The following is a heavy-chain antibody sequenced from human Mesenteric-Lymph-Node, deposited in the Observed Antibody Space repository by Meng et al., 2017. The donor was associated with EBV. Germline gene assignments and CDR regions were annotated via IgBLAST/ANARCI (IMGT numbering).Heavy chain of an antibody. Sequence: VPRQESGQGLGEPSGTLSLTCTVSGVSIPSNNWWTWVRQPPGKGLEWIGKIYHSGGTNYNPSLESRVTISVDKPTNQFSLRVSSVTAADTAVYYCARNVQSCSGSNCYHWFDPWGQGTLVTVSS. V-gene: IGHV4-4*02. CDR1: GVSIPSNNW. CDR3: ARNVQSCSGSNCYHWFDP. J-gene: IGHJ5*02. CDR2: IYHSGGT. D-gene: IGHD2-2*01.